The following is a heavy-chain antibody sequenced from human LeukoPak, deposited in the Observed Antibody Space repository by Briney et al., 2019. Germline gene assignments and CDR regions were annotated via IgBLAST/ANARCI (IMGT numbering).Heavy chain of an antibody. CDR1: GFTFSSYW. CDR2: IKKDGSEK. Sequence: GGSLRLSCAASGFTFSSYWMSWVRQAPGKGLEWVANIKKDGSEKYYVDSVKGRFTISRDNAKNSLYLQMNSLRAEDTALYYCAARGTLYDLGYYFDYWGQGTLVTVSS. CDR3: AARGTLYDLGYYFDY. V-gene: IGHV3-7*03. D-gene: IGHD5/OR15-5a*01. J-gene: IGHJ4*02.